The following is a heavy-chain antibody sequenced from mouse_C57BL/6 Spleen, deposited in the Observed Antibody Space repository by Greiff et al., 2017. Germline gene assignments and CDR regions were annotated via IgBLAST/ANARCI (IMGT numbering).Heavy chain of an antibody. J-gene: IGHJ4*01. V-gene: IGHV5-4*01. Sequence: EVQVVESGGGLVKPGGSLKLSCAASGFTFRSYAMSWVRQTPEKRLEWVATISDGGSYTYYPDNVKGRFTISRDNAKNNLYLQMSHLKSEDTAMYYCARDGTVVATDAMDYWGQGTSVTVSS. CDR3: ARDGTVVATDAMDY. D-gene: IGHD1-1*01. CDR2: ISDGGSYT. CDR1: GFTFRSYA.